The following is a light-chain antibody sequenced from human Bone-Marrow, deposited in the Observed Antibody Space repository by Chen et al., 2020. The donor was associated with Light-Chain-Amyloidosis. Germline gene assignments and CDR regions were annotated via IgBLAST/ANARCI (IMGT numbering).Light chain of an antibody. CDR1: QSISSY. V-gene: IGKV1-39*01. Sequence: DIQMTQSPSSLSASVGARVTITCRASQSISSYLNCYQQKPGKAPKLLIYAASSLQRGVPSRFTGSGSETDFTLTISSLQSEDFATYYCQQTYSTPITFGQGTRLEIK. J-gene: IGKJ5*01. CDR3: QQTYSTPIT. CDR2: AAS.